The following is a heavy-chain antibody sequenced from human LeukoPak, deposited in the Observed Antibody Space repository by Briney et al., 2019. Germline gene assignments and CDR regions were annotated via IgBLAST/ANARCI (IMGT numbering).Heavy chain of an antibody. CDR3: ARGDFWSALRIDY. V-gene: IGHV4-59*08. Sequence: SEILLPSCTASGGSISGYYWSWIRQPPGKGLEWIGYIFYSGSTIYNPSLKSRVTISVDTSKNQFSLKLSSVTAADTAVYYCARGDFWSALRIDYWGQRILV. J-gene: IGHJ4*02. D-gene: IGHD3-3*01. CDR1: GGSISGYY. CDR2: IFYSGST.